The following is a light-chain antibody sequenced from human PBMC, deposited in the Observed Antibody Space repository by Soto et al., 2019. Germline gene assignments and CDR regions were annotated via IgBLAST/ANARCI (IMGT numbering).Light chain of an antibody. CDR2: NVS. Sequence: HSALTQPASVSGSPGQSITISCTGTSSDVGGYNSVSWYQQHPGKAPKLMIYNVSNRPSGVSNRFSGSKSGNTAPLTISGLQAEDEADYCCSSYTSSSTYVFGTGTKVTVL. V-gene: IGLV2-14*01. J-gene: IGLJ1*01. CDR1: SSDVGGYNS. CDR3: SSYTSSSTYV.